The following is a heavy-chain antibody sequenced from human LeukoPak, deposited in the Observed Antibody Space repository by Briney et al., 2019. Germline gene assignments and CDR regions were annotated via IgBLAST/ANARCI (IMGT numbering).Heavy chain of an antibody. CDR3: ARSYYYDSSGYYYYYGMDV. CDR2: MNPNSGNT. D-gene: IGHD3-22*01. CDR1: GYTFTSYD. V-gene: IGHV1-8*01. J-gene: IGHJ6*02. Sequence: ASVKVSCKASGYTFTSYDINWVRQATGQGLEWMGWMNPNSGNTGYVQKFQGRVTMTRNTSISTAYMELSSLRSEDTAVYYCARSYYYDSSGYYYYYGMDVWGQGTTVTVSS.